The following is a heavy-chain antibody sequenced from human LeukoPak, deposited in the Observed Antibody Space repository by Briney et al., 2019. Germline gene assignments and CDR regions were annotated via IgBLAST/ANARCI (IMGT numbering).Heavy chain of an antibody. D-gene: IGHD3-10*01. CDR1: TSASTFIFSGYS. V-gene: IGHV3-21*01. CDR3: ARDCDRGGFLGYGSGIHQYYCYGLDV. CDR2: ISSGPDYK. Sequence: KPGGSLRLSCAASTSASTFIFSGYSMNWVRQAPGEGLEWVSSISSGPDYKYYADSLKGRFTISRDNAKNSLYLQINSLTAEDTAVYYCARDCDRGGFLGYGSGIHQYYCYGLDVWGQGTTVTVSS. J-gene: IGHJ6*02.